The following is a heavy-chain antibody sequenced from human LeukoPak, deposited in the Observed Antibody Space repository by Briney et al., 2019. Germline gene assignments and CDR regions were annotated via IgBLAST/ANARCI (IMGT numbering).Heavy chain of an antibody. J-gene: IGHJ3*01. CDR2: INWNGGST. D-gene: IGHD5-12*01. V-gene: IGHV3-20*04. Sequence: GGSLRLSCAASGFTFDDYGMSWVRQAPGKGLEWVSGINWNGGSTGYADSVKGRFTISRDNAKNSLYLQMNSLRAEDTALYYCATLGVDDAFDVWGQGTMVTVSS. CDR1: GFTFDDYG. CDR3: ATLGVDDAFDV.